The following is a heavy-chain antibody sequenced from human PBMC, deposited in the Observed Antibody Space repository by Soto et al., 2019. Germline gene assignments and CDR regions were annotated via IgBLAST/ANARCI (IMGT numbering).Heavy chain of an antibody. CDR3: ARLYYRQGPFADY. CDR1: GGTFSSYA. D-gene: IGHD3-10*01. CDR2: IIPIFGTA. J-gene: IGHJ4*02. V-gene: IGHV1-69*01. Sequence: QVQLVQSGAEVKKPGSSVKVSCKASGGTFSSYAISWVRQAPGQGLEWMGGIIPIFGTANYAQKFQGRLTITADETTSTAYMELSSLRSEDTGVYYCARLYYRQGPFADYWGQGTLVTVSS.